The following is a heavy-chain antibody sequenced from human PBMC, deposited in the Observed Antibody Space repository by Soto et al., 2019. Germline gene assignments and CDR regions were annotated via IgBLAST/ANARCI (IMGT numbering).Heavy chain of an antibody. D-gene: IGHD3-22*01. J-gene: IGHJ6*02. CDR1: GYSFTSYW. CDR3: ALDRRYYYDSSGYYYYYYYYGMDV. V-gene: IGHV5-51*01. Sequence: GESLKISCKGSGYSFTSYWIGWVRHMPGKGLEWMGIIYPGDSDTRYSPSFQGQVTISADKSISTAYLQWSSLKASDTAMYYCALDRRYYYDSSGYYYYYYYYGMDVWGQGTTVTVSS. CDR2: IYPGDSDT.